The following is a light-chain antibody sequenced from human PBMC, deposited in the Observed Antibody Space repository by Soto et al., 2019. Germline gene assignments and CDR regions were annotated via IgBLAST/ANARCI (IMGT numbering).Light chain of an antibody. V-gene: IGKV3-20*01. J-gene: IGKJ4*01. CDR2: GAS. CDR3: QQYGNSPKLT. Sequence: EIVLTQSPGTLSLSPGERATLSCRASQSVSSSYLAGYQQKPSQAPRLPLYGASSMATGNPARFGASASGAGFNITISGLEPEDFRVYYCQQYGNSPKLTFGGGTKVEIK. CDR1: QSVSSSY.